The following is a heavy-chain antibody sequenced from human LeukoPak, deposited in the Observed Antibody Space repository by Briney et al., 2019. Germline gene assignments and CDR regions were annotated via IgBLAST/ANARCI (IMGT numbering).Heavy chain of an antibody. Sequence: SGTLSLTCTVSGGSISSYYWSWIRQPPGKGLEWIGYIYYSGSTNYNPSLKSRVTISVDTSKNQFSLKLSSVTAADTAVYYCARGLSRSANDAFDIWGQGTMVTVSS. J-gene: IGHJ3*02. D-gene: IGHD3-3*02. CDR1: GGSISSYY. CDR3: ARGLSRSANDAFDI. V-gene: IGHV4-59*01. CDR2: IYYSGST.